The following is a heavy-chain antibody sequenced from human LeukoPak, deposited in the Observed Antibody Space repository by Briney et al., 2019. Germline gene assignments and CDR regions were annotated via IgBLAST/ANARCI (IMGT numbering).Heavy chain of an antibody. D-gene: IGHD3-16*01. J-gene: IGHJ4*02. CDR2: ISSSGSTI. CDR3: SRGRLFGDY. V-gene: IGHV3-48*03. Sequence: RGSLRLSCAVSGFTFSSYDVKWVRQAPGKGLEWVSFISSSGSTIYYADSVKGRFTISRDNAKNSLYLQMNSLRAEDTAVYYCSRGRLFGDYWGQGALVTVSS. CDR1: GFTFSSYD.